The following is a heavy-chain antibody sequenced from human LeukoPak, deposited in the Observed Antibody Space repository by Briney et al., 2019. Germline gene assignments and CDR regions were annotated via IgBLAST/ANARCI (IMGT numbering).Heavy chain of an antibody. CDR1: GFTFSSYA. Sequence: PGGSLRLSCAASGFTFSSYAMSWVRQAPGKGLEWVSTISGSGGSTYYADSVKGRFTISRDNSKNTLYLQMNSLRAEDTAKYYCARGMRSSGYPMTFDYWGQGTLVTVSS. D-gene: IGHD3-22*01. J-gene: IGHJ4*02. V-gene: IGHV3-23*01. CDR3: ARGMRSSGYPMTFDY. CDR2: ISGSGGST.